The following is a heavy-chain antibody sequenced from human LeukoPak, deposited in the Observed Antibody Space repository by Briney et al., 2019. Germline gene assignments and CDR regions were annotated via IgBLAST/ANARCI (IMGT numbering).Heavy chain of an antibody. Sequence: GGSLRLSCAASGFTFSSYSMNWVRQAPGKGLEWVSSISSSSSYIYYADSVKGRFTISRDNAKNTLYLQMNSLRAEDTAVYYCAATAHSSGWYGWFDPWGQGTLVTVSS. CDR1: GFTFSSYS. J-gene: IGHJ5*02. V-gene: IGHV3-21*01. D-gene: IGHD6-19*01. CDR2: ISSSSSYI. CDR3: AATAHSSGWYGWFDP.